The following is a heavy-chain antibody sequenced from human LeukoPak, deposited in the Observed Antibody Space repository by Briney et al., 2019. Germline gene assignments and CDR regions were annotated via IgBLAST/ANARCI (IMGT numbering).Heavy chain of an antibody. Sequence: GASVKVSCKASGGTFSSYAISWVRQAPGQGLEWMGRIIPILGIANYAQKFQGRVTITADKSTSTAYMELSSLRSEDTAVYYCARVPNQDYAELDSGTYYFDYWGQGTLVTVSS. CDR1: GGTFSSYA. V-gene: IGHV1-69*04. CDR3: ARVPNQDYAELDSGTYYFDY. D-gene: IGHD4-17*01. J-gene: IGHJ4*02. CDR2: IIPILGIA.